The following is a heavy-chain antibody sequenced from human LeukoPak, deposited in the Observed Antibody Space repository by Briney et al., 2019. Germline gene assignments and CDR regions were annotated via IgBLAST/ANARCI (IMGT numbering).Heavy chain of an antibody. CDR3: ARDQAYSSSLDY. V-gene: IGHV4-34*01. Sequence: SETLSLTCAVYGGSFSGYYWSWIRQPPGKGLEWIGEINHSGSTNYNPSLKSRVTISVDTSKNQFSLKLSSVTAADTAVYYCARDQAYSSSLDYWGQGTLVTVSS. CDR1: GGSFSGYY. D-gene: IGHD6-13*01. J-gene: IGHJ4*02. CDR2: INHSGST.